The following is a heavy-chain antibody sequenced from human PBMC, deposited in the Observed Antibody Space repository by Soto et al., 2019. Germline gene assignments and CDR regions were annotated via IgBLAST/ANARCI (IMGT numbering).Heavy chain of an antibody. Sequence: EVQLVETGGVLIQPGGSLRLSCAASGFNVSYNYMSWVRQAPGKGLEWVSIIHSDGGTYYADSVKGRFTISRDNSRNTVYLQMNSLRAEDTAVYYCGSIAVAEGFDPWGQGTLVTVSS. CDR3: GSIAVAEGFDP. CDR1: GFNVSYNY. D-gene: IGHD6-19*01. V-gene: IGHV3-53*02. J-gene: IGHJ5*02. CDR2: IHSDGGT.